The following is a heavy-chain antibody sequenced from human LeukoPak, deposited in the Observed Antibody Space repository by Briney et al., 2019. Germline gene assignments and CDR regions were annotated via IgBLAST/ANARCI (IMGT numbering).Heavy chain of an antibody. Sequence: PGGSLRLSCAASGFAVSSNYTSWVRQAPGKGLEWVAVIYSGGSTYYADSAKGRFTISRDNSKNTLYLQMNSLRAEDTAVYYCAKSGYNRFDYWGQGTLVTVSS. V-gene: IGHV3-53*01. CDR1: GFAVSSNY. CDR3: AKSGYNRFDY. CDR2: IYSGGST. D-gene: IGHD5-24*01. J-gene: IGHJ4*02.